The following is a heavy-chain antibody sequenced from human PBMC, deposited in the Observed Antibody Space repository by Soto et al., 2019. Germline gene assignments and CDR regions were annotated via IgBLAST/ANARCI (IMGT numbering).Heavy chain of an antibody. V-gene: IGHV2-5*02. CDR3: TRTYEHLTGIDC. CDR2: IYWDDDK. CDR1: GFSLSTSGVG. D-gene: IGHD3-9*01. Sequence: QITLKESGPTLVKPTQTLTLTCTFSGFSLSTSGVGVGWIRQPPGKSLEWLALIYWDDDKRYSPSLKSSLTIPKDPSKSQLVPKMTNLDPVDTATYYCTRTYEHLTGIDCWGQGTLVTVSS. J-gene: IGHJ4*02.